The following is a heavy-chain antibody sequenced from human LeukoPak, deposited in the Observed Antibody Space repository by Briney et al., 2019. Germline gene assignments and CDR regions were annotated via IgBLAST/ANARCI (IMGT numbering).Heavy chain of an antibody. V-gene: IGHV3-7*01. Sequence: PGGSLRLSCAASGFTFSSYWMSWVRQAPGKGLEWVANIKQDGSEKYYVDSVKGRFTISRDNAKNSLYLQMSSLRAEDTAVYYCASKRGYCSGGSCQHYYYYMDVWGKGTTVTVSS. D-gene: IGHD2-15*01. J-gene: IGHJ6*03. CDR1: GFTFSSYW. CDR2: IKQDGSEK. CDR3: ASKRGYCSGGSCQHYYYYMDV.